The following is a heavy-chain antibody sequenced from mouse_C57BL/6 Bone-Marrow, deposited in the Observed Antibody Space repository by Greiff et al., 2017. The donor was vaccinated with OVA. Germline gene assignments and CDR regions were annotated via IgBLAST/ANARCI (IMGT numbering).Heavy chain of an antibody. CDR2: INPNNGGT. J-gene: IGHJ2*01. V-gene: IGHV1-26*01. CDR3: ARLGHFDY. Sequence: VQLQQSGPELVKPGASVKISCKASGYTFTDYYMNWVKQSHGKSLEWIGDINPNNGGTSYNQKFKGKATLTVDKSSSTAYMELRSLTSEDSAVYYCARLGHFDYWGQGTTLTVSS. CDR1: GYTFTDYY. D-gene: IGHD3-3*01.